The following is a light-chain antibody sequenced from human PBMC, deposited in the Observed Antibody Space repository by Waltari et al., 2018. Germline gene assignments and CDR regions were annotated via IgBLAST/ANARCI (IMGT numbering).Light chain of an antibody. V-gene: IGLV1-44*01. Sequence: QSVLTQPPSASGTPGQRVTISCSGSSSNIGSNPVNWYQQLPGTAPKLLIYSNNQRPSGVPDRFSGSKSGTSASLAISGLQSEDEADYYCAAWDDSLNPWVFGGGTKLTVL. J-gene: IGLJ3*02. CDR3: AAWDDSLNPWV. CDR2: SNN. CDR1: SSNIGSNP.